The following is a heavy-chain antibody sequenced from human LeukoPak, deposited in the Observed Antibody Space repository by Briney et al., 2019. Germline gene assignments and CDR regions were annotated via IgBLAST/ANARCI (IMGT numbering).Heavy chain of an antibody. D-gene: IGHD3-3*01. J-gene: IGHJ4*02. CDR2: ISAYNGNT. Sequence: ASVKVSCKASGYTFNGYYMHWVRQAPGQGLEWMGWISAYNGNTNYAQKLQGRVTMTTDTFTSTAYMELRSLRSDDTAVYYCAREAITIFGLVTRYFDYWGQGTLVTVSS. CDR1: GYTFNGYY. CDR3: AREAITIFGLVTRYFDY. V-gene: IGHV1-18*04.